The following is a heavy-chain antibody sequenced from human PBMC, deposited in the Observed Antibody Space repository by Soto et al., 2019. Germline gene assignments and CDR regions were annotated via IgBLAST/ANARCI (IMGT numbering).Heavy chain of an antibody. CDR1: GESFSNHY. CDR3: ARGVVYRDVGLAYGMDV. D-gene: IGHD3-22*01. V-gene: IGHV4-34*01. CDR2: INYSGST. J-gene: IGHJ6*02. Sequence: SETLSLTCAVYGESFSNHYWTWIRQSPGKGLEWVGEINYSGSTRYNWSLGSRVTISVDTSKNQFSLMVTSVTAEDAAVYYCARGVVYRDVGLAYGMDVWGQGTTVTVSS.